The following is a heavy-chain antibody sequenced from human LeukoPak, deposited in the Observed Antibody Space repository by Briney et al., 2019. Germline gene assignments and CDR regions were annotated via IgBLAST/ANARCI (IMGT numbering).Heavy chain of an antibody. Sequence: ASVKVSCKASGYTLTSYGISWVRQAPGQGLEWMGWISAYNGNTNYAQKLQGRATMTTDTSTSTAYMELRSLRSDDTAVYYCARWDYYGSGSYYKTFDYWGQGTLVTVSS. J-gene: IGHJ4*01. CDR3: ARWDYYGSGSYYKTFDY. CDR1: GYTLTSYG. V-gene: IGHV1-18*01. CDR2: ISAYNGNT. D-gene: IGHD3-10*01.